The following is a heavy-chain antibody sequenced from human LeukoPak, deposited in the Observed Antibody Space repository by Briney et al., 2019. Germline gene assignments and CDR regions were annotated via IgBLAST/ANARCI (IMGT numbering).Heavy chain of an antibody. J-gene: IGHJ4*02. CDR3: ARERGYSNYVIDY. CDR1: GGTFSSYT. V-gene: IGHV1-69*04. CDR2: IIPILGIA. D-gene: IGHD4-11*01. Sequence: GSSVKVSCKVSGGTFSSYTISWVRQAPGQGLEWMGRIIPILGIANYAQKFQGRVTITADKSTSTAYMELSSLRSEDTAVYYCARERGYSNYVIDYWGQGTLVTVSS.